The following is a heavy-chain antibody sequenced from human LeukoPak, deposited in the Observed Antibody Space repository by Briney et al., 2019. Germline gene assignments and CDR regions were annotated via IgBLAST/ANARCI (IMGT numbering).Heavy chain of an antibody. CDR2: INHSGGT. CDR1: GGSFSGYY. D-gene: IGHD3-22*01. J-gene: IGHJ4*02. V-gene: IGHV4-34*01. CDR3: ARGNLYYFDSSGYYFKFDY. Sequence: SETLSLACAVYGGSFSGYYWSWIRQPPGKGLEWIGEINHSGGTNYIPSLKSRVTISVDTSKNQFSLKLSSVTAADTAVYYCARGNLYYFDSSGYYFKFDYWGQGTLVTVSS.